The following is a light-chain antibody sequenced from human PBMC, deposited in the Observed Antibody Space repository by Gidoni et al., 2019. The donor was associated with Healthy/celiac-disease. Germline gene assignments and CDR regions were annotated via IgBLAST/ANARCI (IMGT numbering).Light chain of an antibody. CDR3: QQYNSYST. Sequence: DLQLTQSPSTLSASVGDRVTITCRASQSISSWLAWYQQKPGKAPKLLIYKASSLESGVPSRFSGSGSGTEFTLTISSLQPDDFATYYCQQYNSYSTFXQXTKVEIK. CDR1: QSISSW. J-gene: IGKJ1*01. V-gene: IGKV1-5*03. CDR2: KAS.